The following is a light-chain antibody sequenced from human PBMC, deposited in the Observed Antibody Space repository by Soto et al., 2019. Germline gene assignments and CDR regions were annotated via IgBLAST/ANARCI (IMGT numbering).Light chain of an antibody. CDR2: EVS. V-gene: IGLV2-14*01. Sequence: QSVLTQPASVSGSPGQSITISCTGTSSDVGAYNYVSWYQQHPGKAPKLMIFEVSDRPSGVSNRFSGSKSGNTASLTISGLHAEDEADYYCSSYTGSNTLVFGGGTKLTVL. CDR1: SSDVGAYNY. CDR3: SSYTGSNTLV. J-gene: IGLJ2*01.